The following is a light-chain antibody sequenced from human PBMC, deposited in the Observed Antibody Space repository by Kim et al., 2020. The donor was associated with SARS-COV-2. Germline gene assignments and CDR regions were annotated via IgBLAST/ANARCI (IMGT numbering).Light chain of an antibody. CDR1: SLRSYY. V-gene: IGLV3-19*01. J-gene: IGLJ2*01. Sequence: LGQTVRITCQGDSLRSYYAGWYQQKPGQAPVLVIYGKNNRPSGIPDRFSGSSSGNTASLTITGAQAEDEADYYCNSRDSSGNHRVVFGGGTQLTVL. CDR2: GKN. CDR3: NSRDSSGNHRVV.